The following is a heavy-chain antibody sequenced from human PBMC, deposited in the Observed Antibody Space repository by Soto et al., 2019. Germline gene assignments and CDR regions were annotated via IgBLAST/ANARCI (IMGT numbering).Heavy chain of an antibody. Sequence: QVQLVQSGAEVKKTGSSVKVSCKASGGTFSSYTISWVRQAPGQGLEWMGGIIPILGIANYAQKFQGRVTMTADKSTSTADMELSSLRSEDTAVYYCARGQVAAAPDYWGQGTLVTVSS. CDR2: IIPILGIA. D-gene: IGHD6-13*01. V-gene: IGHV1-69*02. J-gene: IGHJ4*02. CDR1: GGTFSSYT. CDR3: ARGQVAAAPDY.